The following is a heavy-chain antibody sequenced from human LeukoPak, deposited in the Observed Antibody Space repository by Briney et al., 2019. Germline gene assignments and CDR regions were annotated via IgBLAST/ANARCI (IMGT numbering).Heavy chain of an antibody. D-gene: IGHD4-23*01. CDR1: GFTFSRFT. Sequence: QPGGSLRLSCAASGFTFSRFTINWVRQAPGKGLEWVSGISGSDSSTYYADSVKGRFTISRDYSKNTLYLQMNSLRAEDTAVYYCAKGGGWLYYFDYWGQGTLVTVSS. J-gene: IGHJ4*02. V-gene: IGHV3-23*01. CDR3: AKGGGWLYYFDY. CDR2: ISGSDSST.